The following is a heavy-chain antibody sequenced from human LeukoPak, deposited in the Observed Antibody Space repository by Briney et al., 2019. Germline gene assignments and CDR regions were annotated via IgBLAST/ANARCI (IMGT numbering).Heavy chain of an antibody. V-gene: IGHV3-7*01. CDR1: GFTFSTYW. D-gene: IGHD5-18*01. Sequence: GGSLRLFCAASGFTFSTYWMSWVRQAPGKGLEWVANIHQDGSDKYYVDSVKGRFTISRDNAKNSLYLQVNSLRAEDTAVYYCARGRYNYGYWGQGILVTVSS. J-gene: IGHJ4*02. CDR3: ARGRYNYGY. CDR2: IHQDGSDK.